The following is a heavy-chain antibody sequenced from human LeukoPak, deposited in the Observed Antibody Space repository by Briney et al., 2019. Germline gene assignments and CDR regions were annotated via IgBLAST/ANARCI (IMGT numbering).Heavy chain of an antibody. CDR1: GFTFSSYS. Sequence: GGSLRLSCAASGFTFSSYSMNWVRQAPGKGLEWVSSISSSSSYIYYADSVKGRFTISRDNAKNSLYLQMNSLRAEDTAVYYCARDLFLGWFGESHDYWGQGTLVTVSS. V-gene: IGHV3-21*01. CDR3: ARDLFLGWFGESHDY. CDR2: ISSSSSYI. J-gene: IGHJ4*02. D-gene: IGHD3-10*01.